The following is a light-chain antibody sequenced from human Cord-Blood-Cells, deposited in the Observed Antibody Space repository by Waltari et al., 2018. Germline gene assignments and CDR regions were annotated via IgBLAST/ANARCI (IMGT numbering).Light chain of an antibody. CDR3: QQYNSYPVT. J-gene: IGKJ2*01. CDR2: KAS. CDR1: QRISSW. Sequence: DIQMTQSPSTLSASVGDRVPIICRASQRISSWLAWYQQKPGKAPKPLIYKASSLESGVPSRFSGSGSGTEFTLTISSLQPDDFATYYCQQYNSYPVTFGQGTKLEIK. V-gene: IGKV1-5*03.